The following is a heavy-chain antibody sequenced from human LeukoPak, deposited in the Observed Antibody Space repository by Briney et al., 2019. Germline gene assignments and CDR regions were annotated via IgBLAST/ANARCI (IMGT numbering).Heavy chain of an antibody. CDR3: AKIAGYSYGLDY. J-gene: IGHJ4*02. CDR1: GFTFSSYA. V-gene: IGHV3-23*01. CDR2: ISGSGGST. Sequence: GGSLRLSCAASGFTFSSYAMSWVRQALGGGLGRVSAISGSGGSTYYADSVKGRFTISRDNSKNTRYLQMNSWRAEDTAVYYCAKIAGYSYGLDYWGQGTLVTVSS. D-gene: IGHD5-18*01.